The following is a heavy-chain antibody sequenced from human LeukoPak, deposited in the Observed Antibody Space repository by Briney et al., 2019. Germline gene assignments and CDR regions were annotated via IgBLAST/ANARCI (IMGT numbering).Heavy chain of an antibody. Sequence: PGGSLRLSCAASGFKFDDFGMSWVRQDPAKGLEWVSSINWDGGSTYYVDSVKGRVTISRDNVENSLHLQMNSLRVEDTAVYYCVTGGSGTYYKWGQGTLVTVSS. CDR3: VTGGSGTYYK. D-gene: IGHD1-26*01. CDR1: GFKFDDFG. J-gene: IGHJ4*02. CDR2: INWDGGST. V-gene: IGHV3-20*04.